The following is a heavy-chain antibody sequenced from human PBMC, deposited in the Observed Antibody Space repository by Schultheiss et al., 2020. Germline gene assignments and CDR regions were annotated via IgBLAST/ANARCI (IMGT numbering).Heavy chain of an antibody. V-gene: IGHV5-51*01. J-gene: IGHJ4*02. Sequence: GGSLRLSCKGSGYSFTSYWIGWVRQMPGKGLEWMGIIYPGDSDTRYSSSFQGQVTISADKSISTAYLQWSSLKASDTAMYYCARQRAYYYDSSGYSDYWGQGTLVTVSS. CDR1: GYSFTSYW. D-gene: IGHD3-22*01. CDR2: IYPGDSDT. CDR3: ARQRAYYYDSSGYSDY.